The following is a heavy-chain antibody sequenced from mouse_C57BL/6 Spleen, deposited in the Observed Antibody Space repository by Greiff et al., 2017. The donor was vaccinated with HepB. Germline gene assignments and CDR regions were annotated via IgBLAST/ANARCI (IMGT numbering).Heavy chain of an antibody. CDR1: GYTFTSYW. CDR2: IYPGSGST. CDR3: ARDDYSNYVFAY. D-gene: IGHD2-5*01. V-gene: IGHV1-55*01. J-gene: IGHJ3*01. Sequence: QVQLQQPGAELVKPGASVKMSCKASGYTFTSYWITWVKQRPGQGLEWMGDIYPGSGSTNYNEKFKSKATLTVDTSSSTAYMQLSSLTSEDSAVYYCARDDYSNYVFAYWGQGTLVTVSA.